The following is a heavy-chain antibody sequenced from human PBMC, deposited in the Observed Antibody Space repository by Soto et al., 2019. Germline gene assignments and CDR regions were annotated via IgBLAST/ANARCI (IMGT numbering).Heavy chain of an antibody. J-gene: IGHJ3*02. Sequence: QVQLVQSGAEVKKPGASVKVSCKASAYTFTSYGTSWVRQAPGQGLEWMGWISAYNGNTHYARRLQGRVTMTTDTSTSTAYMELRSLRSDDTAVYYFATDLGDDFNMWGQGTMVTVSS. V-gene: IGHV1-18*01. CDR2: ISAYNGNT. CDR1: AYTFTSYG. CDR3: ATDLGDDFNM.